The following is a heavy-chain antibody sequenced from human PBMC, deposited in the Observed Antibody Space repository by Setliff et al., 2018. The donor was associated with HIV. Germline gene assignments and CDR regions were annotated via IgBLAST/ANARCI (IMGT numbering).Heavy chain of an antibody. V-gene: IGHV3-23*01. CDR1: GFTFSSYA. J-gene: IGHJ4*02. Sequence: GGSLRLSCAASGFTFSSYAMSWVRQAPGKGLEWVSAISGSGGSTYYADSVKGRFTISRDNSKNTLYLQMTSLRAEDTAVYYCAKGAVYVWGSYPSYFDYWGQGTLVTVSS. D-gene: IGHD3-16*02. CDR3: AKGAVYVWGSYPSYFDY. CDR2: ISGSGGST.